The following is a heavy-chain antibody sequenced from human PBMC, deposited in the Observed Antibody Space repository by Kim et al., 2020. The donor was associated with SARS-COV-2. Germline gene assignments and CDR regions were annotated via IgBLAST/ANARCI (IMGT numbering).Heavy chain of an antibody. Sequence: GGSLRLSCVVSGFTFSEHAMHWVRQAPGKGLEWVASISSDGTNTFYADSLKGRFSLSRDNSKNTLYLQLNSVRADDTAVYYCAIFCGGPNCGGAYYYFGMDVWGRGTTVTVSS. CDR2: ISSDGTNT. D-gene: IGHD2-21*01. J-gene: IGHJ6*02. CDR1: GFTFSEHA. CDR3: AIFCGGPNCGGAYYYFGMDV. V-gene: IGHV3-30*03.